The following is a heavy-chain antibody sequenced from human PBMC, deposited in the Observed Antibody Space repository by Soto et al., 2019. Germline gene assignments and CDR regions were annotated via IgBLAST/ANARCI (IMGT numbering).Heavy chain of an antibody. CDR2: ISSSSSYI. CDR3: ARAPPLIYDILTGYYPDY. CDR1: GFTFSSYS. D-gene: IGHD3-9*01. Sequence: PGGSLRLSCAASGFTFSSYSMNWVRQAPGKGLEWVSSISSSSSYIYYADSVKGRFTISRDNAKNSLYLQMNSLRAEDTAVYYCARAPPLIYDILTGYYPDYWGQGTLVTLSS. J-gene: IGHJ4*02. V-gene: IGHV3-21*01.